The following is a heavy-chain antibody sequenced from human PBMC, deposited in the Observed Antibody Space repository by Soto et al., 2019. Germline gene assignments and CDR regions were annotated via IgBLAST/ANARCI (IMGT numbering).Heavy chain of an antibody. CDR3: ERGAYSSSSFHTFDP. CDR2: INPAGGRT. J-gene: IGHJ5*02. Sequence: ASVKVSCKASGYTFTRYYIHWGRQAPGQGPEWMGRINPAGGRTTYAQNFNDRVTMTRDTSASTVYMELSSLKFEDTAMYYCERGAYSSSSFHTFDPWGQGPLVTVSS. V-gene: IGHV1-46*01. D-gene: IGHD6-6*01. CDR1: GYTFTRYY.